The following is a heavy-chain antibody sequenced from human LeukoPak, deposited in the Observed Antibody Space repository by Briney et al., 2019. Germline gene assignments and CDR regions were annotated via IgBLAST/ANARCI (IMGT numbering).Heavy chain of an antibody. D-gene: IGHD6-6*01. CDR1: GGSISSYY. Sequence: PSETLSLTCTVSGGSISSYYWSWIRQPPGKGLEWIGYIYYSGGTNYNPSLKSRVTISVDTSKNQFSLKLSSVTAADTAVYYCARDVGSSVFRFDPWGQGTLVTVSS. V-gene: IGHV4-59*01. J-gene: IGHJ5*02. CDR2: IYYSGGT. CDR3: ARDVGSSVFRFDP.